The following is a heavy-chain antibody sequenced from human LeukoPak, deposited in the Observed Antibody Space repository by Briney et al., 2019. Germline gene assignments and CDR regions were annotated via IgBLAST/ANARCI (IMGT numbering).Heavy chain of an antibody. CDR2: LSASGGST. D-gene: IGHD6-13*01. CDR1: GFTFSTYA. CDR3: AKPPPDSSSWLFDY. Sequence: GGSLRLSCAASGFTFSTYAMSWVRQAPGKGLEWVSTLSASGGSTYYADSVKGRFTISRDNSKNTLNLQMNSLRVEDTAVYYCAKPPPDSSSWLFDYWGQGTLVTVSS. V-gene: IGHV3-23*01. J-gene: IGHJ4*02.